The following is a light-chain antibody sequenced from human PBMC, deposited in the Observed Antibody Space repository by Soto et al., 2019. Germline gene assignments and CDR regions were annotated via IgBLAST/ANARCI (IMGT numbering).Light chain of an antibody. CDR1: QSVHSL. CDR3: QQRAKWWT. V-gene: IGKV3-11*01. Sequence: EIVLTQSPATLSLSPGERATLSCRASQSVHSLVAWYQQRHGQAPRLLIYDAALRATGIPARFSGSGSGTDYTLTISSLEPEDFAVYYCQQRAKWWTFGQGTKVEIK. J-gene: IGKJ1*01. CDR2: DAA.